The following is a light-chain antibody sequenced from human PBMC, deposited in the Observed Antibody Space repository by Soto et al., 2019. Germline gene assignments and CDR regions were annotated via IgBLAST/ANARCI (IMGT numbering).Light chain of an antibody. J-gene: IGLJ1*01. CDR1: ASNVGTYNY. V-gene: IGLV2-14*01. Sequence: QSALTQPASVSGSPGQSITISCTGTASNVGTYNYVSWYQQYPDKVPKLLIYDVTKRPPGVSDRFSGSKSGNTASLTISGLQAEDEADYYCNSYTSSQTGFFGTGTKLTVL. CDR3: NSYTSSQTGF. CDR2: DVT.